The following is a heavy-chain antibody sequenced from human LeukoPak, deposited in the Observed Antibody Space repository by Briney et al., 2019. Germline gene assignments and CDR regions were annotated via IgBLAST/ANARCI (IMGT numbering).Heavy chain of an antibody. J-gene: IGHJ4*02. Sequence: GGSLRLSCAASGFTFSNYTMNWVRQAPGKGLEWVSSISSRSSYIYYADSLKGRFTISRGNAKNSLYLQMNSLRAEDTAVYYCARDSFCCSGGSCYYSENFDYWGQGTLVTVSS. CDR3: ARDSFCCSGGSCYYSENFDY. D-gene: IGHD2-15*01. CDR2: ISSRSSYI. CDR1: GFTFSNYT. V-gene: IGHV3-21*01.